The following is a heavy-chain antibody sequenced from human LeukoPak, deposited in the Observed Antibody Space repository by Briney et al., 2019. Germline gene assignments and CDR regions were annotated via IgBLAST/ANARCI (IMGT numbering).Heavy chain of an antibody. J-gene: IGHJ6*02. CDR1: GGTLIRGGYS. D-gene: IGHD3-3*01. Sequence: SATLSLTCAVSGGTLIRGGYSWSWLRQPPGKGLEWVGYIYDSGRTYYNPSLKSPVTISENTSKKHFSLKLSSVTAADTAVFYCGTLFGVVSMDVWGQGTTVTVSS. CDR3: GTLFGVVSMDV. CDR2: IYDSGRT. V-gene: IGHV4-30-2*01.